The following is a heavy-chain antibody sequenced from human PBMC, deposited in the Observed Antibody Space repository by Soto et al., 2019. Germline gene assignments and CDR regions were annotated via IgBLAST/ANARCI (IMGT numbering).Heavy chain of an antibody. Sequence: PGGSLRLSCAASGFTFSGSAIHWVRQASGKGLEWVARIRTKSNGYATTYAASVKGRFTISRDDSKNMAYLQMNGLKTEDTAMYYCSRVEYVTSSPIGWGQGXLVTVYS. CDR2: IRTKSNGYAT. V-gene: IGHV3-73*01. CDR3: SRVEYVTSSPIG. CDR1: GFTFSGSA. J-gene: IGHJ4*02. D-gene: IGHD6-6*01.